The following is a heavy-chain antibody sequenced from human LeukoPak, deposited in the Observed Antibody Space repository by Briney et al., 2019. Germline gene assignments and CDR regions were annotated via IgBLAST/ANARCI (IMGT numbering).Heavy chain of an antibody. CDR2: ISYDGSNK. J-gene: IGHJ6*02. CDR1: GFTFSSYG. CDR3: AKDLWIQLWSQSYYYYYGMDV. Sequence: GGSLRLSCAASGFTFSSYGMHWVRQAPGKGLEWVAVISYDGSNKYYADSVKGRFTISRDNSKNTLYLQMNSLRAEDTAVYYCAKDLWIQLWSQSYYYYYGMDVWGQGTTVTVSS. D-gene: IGHD5-18*01. V-gene: IGHV3-30*18.